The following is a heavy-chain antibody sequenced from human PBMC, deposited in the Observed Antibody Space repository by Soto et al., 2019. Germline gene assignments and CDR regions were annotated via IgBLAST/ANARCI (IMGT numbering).Heavy chain of an antibody. CDR3: ARQKAGERYYYYYYGMDV. J-gene: IGHJ6*02. Sequence: KTSETLSLTCTVSGGSISSSSYYWGWIRQPPGKGLEWIGSIYYSGSTYYNPSLKSRVTISVDTSKNQFSLKLSSVTAADTAVYYCARQKAGERYYYYYYGMDVWGQGTTVTVSS. CDR2: IYYSGST. V-gene: IGHV4-39*01. CDR1: GGSISSSSYY.